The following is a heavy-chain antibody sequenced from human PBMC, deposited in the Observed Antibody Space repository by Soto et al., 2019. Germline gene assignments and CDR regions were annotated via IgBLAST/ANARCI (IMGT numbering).Heavy chain of an antibody. CDR1: DVTVINGSDY. Sequence: SEPQSVSCTVSDVTVINGSDYWTWIRQPPGKGLEWIGYIYSSGSTLYNPSLKSRVIISVDTSMNQFSLKLSSVTAADTAVYYCARDSLALFDAWGQGTLVTVSS. CDR3: ARDSLALFDA. J-gene: IGHJ4*02. D-gene: IGHD5-12*01. CDR2: IYSSGST. V-gene: IGHV4-61*01.